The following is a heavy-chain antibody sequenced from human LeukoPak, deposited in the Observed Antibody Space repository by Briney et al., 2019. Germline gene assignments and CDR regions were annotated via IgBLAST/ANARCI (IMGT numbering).Heavy chain of an antibody. J-gene: IGHJ6*02. CDR3: ARDWAGSGYHHAFDT. CDR1: GDSITSSGYY. CDR2: VQTPGKGLEWEWFANYY. V-gene: IGHV4-39*07. Sequence: SETLSLTCTVSGDSITSSGYYWGWIRQPPGEGLEWIGSVQTPGKGLEWEWFANYYYYNPSLKSRVTMSLDTSKNQFSLKLNSVTAADTAIYFCARDWAGSGYHHAFDTWGQGTTVTVSS. D-gene: IGHD3-22*01.